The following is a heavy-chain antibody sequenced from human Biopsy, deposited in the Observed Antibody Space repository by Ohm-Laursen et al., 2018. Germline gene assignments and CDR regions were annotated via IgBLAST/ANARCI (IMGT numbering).Heavy chain of an antibody. Sequence: SLRLSCAASGFTFSTYEMNWVRQAPGKRLEWISFISHSSGPTNYADSVRGRFTISRDNAKNALYLQMNSLRGEDTAVYYCARDLELGKYGGNSSHDAFDIWGQGTMVTVSS. D-gene: IGHD4-23*01. J-gene: IGHJ3*02. CDR2: ISHSSGPT. CDR3: ARDLELGKYGGNSSHDAFDI. CDR1: GFTFSTYE. V-gene: IGHV3-48*03.